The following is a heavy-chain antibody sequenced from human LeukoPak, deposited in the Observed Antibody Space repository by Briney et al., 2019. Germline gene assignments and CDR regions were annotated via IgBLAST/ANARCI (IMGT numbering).Heavy chain of an antibody. CDR2: INGRGDNT. Sequence: TGGSLRLSCAASGFTFSSFAMSWVRQAPGKGLEWVSAINGRGDNTYYGDSVKGRFTISRDNSKNTLYQQMNSLTAEDTAVYYCAKDRVSPGFNLFDPWGQGTLVTVSS. J-gene: IGHJ5*02. D-gene: IGHD3-16*01. CDR3: AKDRVSPGFNLFDP. V-gene: IGHV3-23*01. CDR1: GFTFSSFA.